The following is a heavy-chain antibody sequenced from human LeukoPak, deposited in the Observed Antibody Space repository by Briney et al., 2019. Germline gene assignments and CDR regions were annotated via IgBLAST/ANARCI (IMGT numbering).Heavy chain of an antibody. CDR2: INPNSGGT. D-gene: IGHD5-18*01. CDR3: ATEDTAMTSFDY. CDR1: GYTFTDYY. V-gene: IGHV1-2*06. J-gene: IGHJ4*02. Sequence: GASVKVSCKASGYTFTDYYIDWVRQAPGQGLEWMGRINPNSGGTNYAQKFQGRVTLTEDTSTDTAYMELSSLRSEDTAVYYCATEDTAMTSFDYWGQGTLVTVSS.